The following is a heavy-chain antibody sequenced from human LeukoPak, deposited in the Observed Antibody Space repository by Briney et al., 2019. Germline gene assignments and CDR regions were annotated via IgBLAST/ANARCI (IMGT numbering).Heavy chain of an antibody. J-gene: IGHJ4*02. CDR3: ARNPRWLQLRGYFDY. V-gene: IGHV1-46*01. Sequence: ASVKVSCKASGYTFTGYYMHWVRQAPGQGLEWMGIINPSGGSTSYAQKFQGRVTMTRDMSTSTVYMELSSLRSEDTAVYYCARNPRWLQLRGYFDYWGQGTLVTVSS. CDR1: GYTFTGYY. D-gene: IGHD5-24*01. CDR2: INPSGGST.